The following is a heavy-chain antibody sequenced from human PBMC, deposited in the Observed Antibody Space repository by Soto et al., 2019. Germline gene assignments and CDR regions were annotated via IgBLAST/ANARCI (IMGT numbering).Heavy chain of an antibody. Sequence: GSLRLSCAASGFTVSSNYMSWVRQAPGRGLEWVSVIYSGGSTYYADSVKGRFTISRDNSKNTLYLQMNSLRAEDTAVYYCARGGGVGYCTNGVCSGYYYGMDVWGQGTTVTVSS. V-gene: IGHV3-53*01. D-gene: IGHD2-8*01. CDR2: IYSGGST. CDR1: GFTVSSNY. CDR3: ARGGGVGYCTNGVCSGYYYGMDV. J-gene: IGHJ6*02.